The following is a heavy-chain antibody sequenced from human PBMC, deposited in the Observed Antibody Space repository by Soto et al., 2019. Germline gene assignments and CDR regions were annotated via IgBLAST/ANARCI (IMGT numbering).Heavy chain of an antibody. CDR2: LSAYNGDT. Sequence: GASVKVSCKTSGYTFINYGITWVRQAPGQGLEWMGWLSAYNGDTSSSEKLQDRFTMTTDTSTNTVYMDLRSLTSDDTAVYYCARWSAIVGGAEALDVWGQGTMVTV. CDR3: ARWSAIVGGAEALDV. V-gene: IGHV1-18*01. D-gene: IGHD1-26*01. J-gene: IGHJ3*01. CDR1: GYTFINYG.